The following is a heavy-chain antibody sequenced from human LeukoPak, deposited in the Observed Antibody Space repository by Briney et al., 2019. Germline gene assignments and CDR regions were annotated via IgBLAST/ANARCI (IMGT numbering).Heavy chain of an antibody. CDR1: GFTFSSHG. J-gene: IGHJ4*02. CDR2: IRYDGSNK. Sequence: GGSLRLSCAASGFTFSSHGMHWVRQAPGKGLEWVAFIRYDGSNKYYADSVKGRFTISRDNSKNTLYLQMNSLRAEDTAVYYCASDYCGGDCYPPTYFDYWGQGTLVTVSS. D-gene: IGHD2-21*02. CDR3: ASDYCGGDCYPPTYFDY. V-gene: IGHV3-30*02.